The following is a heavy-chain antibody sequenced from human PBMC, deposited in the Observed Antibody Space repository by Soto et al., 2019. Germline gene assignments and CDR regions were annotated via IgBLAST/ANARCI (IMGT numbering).Heavy chain of an antibody. CDR1: GFTFSSYA. D-gene: IGHD6-19*01. J-gene: IGHJ4*02. CDR3: ARTSYSSGWYDASDY. CDR2: ISGSGGST. Sequence: GGSLRLSCAASGFTFSSYAMSWVRQAPGKGLEWVSAISGSGGSTYYADSVKGRFTISRDNSKNTLYLQMNSLRAEDTAVYYCARTSYSSGWYDASDYWGQGTLVTVSS. V-gene: IGHV3-23*01.